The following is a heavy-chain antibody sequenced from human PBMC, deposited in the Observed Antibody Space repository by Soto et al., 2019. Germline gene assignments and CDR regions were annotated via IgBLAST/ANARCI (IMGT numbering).Heavy chain of an antibody. Sequence: PGESLKISCKGSGYSFTSYWISWVRQMPGKGLEWMGRIDPNDSYTNYSPSFQGHVTISADKSISTAYLQWSSLKASDTAMYYCAIGDYDFWSGSRNYYYYYGMDVWGQGTTVTSP. V-gene: IGHV5-10-1*01. CDR3: AIGDYDFWSGSRNYYYYYGMDV. CDR1: GYSFTSYW. CDR2: IDPNDSYT. D-gene: IGHD3-3*01. J-gene: IGHJ6*02.